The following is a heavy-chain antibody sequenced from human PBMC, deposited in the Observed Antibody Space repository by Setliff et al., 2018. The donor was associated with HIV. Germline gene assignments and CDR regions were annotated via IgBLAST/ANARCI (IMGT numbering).Heavy chain of an antibody. CDR1: GYSFTGYY. Sequence: ASVKVSCKASGYSFTGYYIHWMRRAPGQGPEWLGWINPNSGGTNYAQKFQGRVTMTRGTSISTASMDLRSLRSDDTAFYYCARGGQNALRYFDWLPEGEYFHHWGQGTLVTVSS. CDR3: ARGGQNALRYFDWLPEGEYFHH. CDR2: INPNSGGT. V-gene: IGHV1-2*02. J-gene: IGHJ1*01. D-gene: IGHD3-9*01.